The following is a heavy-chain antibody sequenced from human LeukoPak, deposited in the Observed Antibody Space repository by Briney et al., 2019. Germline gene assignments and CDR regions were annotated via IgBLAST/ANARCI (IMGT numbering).Heavy chain of an antibody. Sequence: GASVKVSCKASGYTFTSYAMHWVRQAPGQRLEWMGWINAGNGNTKYSQKFQGRVTITRDTSASTAYMELSSLRSEDTAVYYCARVLVVVAATRAFDIWGQGTMVTVSS. CDR1: GYTFTSYA. CDR2: INAGNGNT. CDR3: ARVLVVVAATRAFDI. D-gene: IGHD2-15*01. J-gene: IGHJ3*02. V-gene: IGHV1-3*01.